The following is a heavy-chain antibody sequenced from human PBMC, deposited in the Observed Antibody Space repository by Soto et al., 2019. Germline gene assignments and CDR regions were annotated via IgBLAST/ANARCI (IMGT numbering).Heavy chain of an antibody. V-gene: IGHV4-59*01. CDR2: ISYSGST. Sequence: KPSETLSLTCTVSGASITTYYWSWIRQPPGKGLEWIGYISYSGSTDYNPSLKSRVTISFDASKNQISLQVRSATAADAAVYYCARDLKEYCSDGKCNWFDPWGQGTLVT. J-gene: IGHJ5*02. D-gene: IGHD2-15*01. CDR3: ARDLKEYCSDGKCNWFDP. CDR1: GASITTYY.